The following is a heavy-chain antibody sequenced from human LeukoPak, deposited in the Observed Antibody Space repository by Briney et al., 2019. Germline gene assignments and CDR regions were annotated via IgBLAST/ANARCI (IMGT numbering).Heavy chain of an antibody. Sequence: GGSLRLSCAASGFTFSNYAMSWVRQAPGKGLEWVSAISGNGDITYYTDSVKGRFTISRDNSKNTLYLQMNSLRAEDTAVYYCAREGLYYYDSSGRYFDYWGQGTLVTVSS. V-gene: IGHV3-23*01. CDR3: AREGLYYYDSSGRYFDY. D-gene: IGHD3-22*01. CDR1: GFTFSNYA. CDR2: ISGNGDIT. J-gene: IGHJ4*02.